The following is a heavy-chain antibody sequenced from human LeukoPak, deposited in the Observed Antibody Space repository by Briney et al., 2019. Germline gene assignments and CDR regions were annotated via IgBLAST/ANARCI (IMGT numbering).Heavy chain of an antibody. CDR1: GGSISSHY. J-gene: IGHJ6*03. D-gene: IGHD3-10*01. V-gene: IGHV4-59*11. CDR3: ARGIRHYYGSGSYYNVAYYYYMDV. Sequence: SETLSLTCTVSGGSISSHYWSWIRQPPGKGLEWIGYIYYSGSTNYNPSLKSRVTISVDTSKNQFSLKLSSVTAADTAVYYCARGIRHYYGSGSYYNVAYYYYMDVWGKGTTVTVSS. CDR2: IYYSGST.